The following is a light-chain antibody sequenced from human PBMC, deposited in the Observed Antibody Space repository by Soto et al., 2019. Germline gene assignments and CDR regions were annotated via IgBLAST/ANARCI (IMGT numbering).Light chain of an antibody. CDR1: SSDVGGYNY. V-gene: IGLV2-14*01. CDR2: EIS. CDR3: SSSASSRATIWV. Sequence: QSALTQPASVSGSPGQSITISCTGTSSDVGGYNYVSWYQQHPGKAPKLMIYEISNRPSGVSNRFSGSKSGNTAALTISGLQAEAEVDYDCSSSASSRATIWVFGGGTKLTVL. J-gene: IGLJ3*02.